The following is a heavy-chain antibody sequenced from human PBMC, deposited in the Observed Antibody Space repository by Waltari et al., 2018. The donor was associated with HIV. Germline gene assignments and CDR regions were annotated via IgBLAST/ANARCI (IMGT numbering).Heavy chain of an antibody. J-gene: IGHJ4*02. D-gene: IGHD3-10*01. V-gene: IGHV1-24*01. CDR1: GYTLTELS. Sequence: QVQLVQSGAEVKKPGASVKVSCKVSGYTLTELSMHWVRQAPGKGLGGWKVPWKGLEWMGGFDPEDGETIYAQKFQGRVTMTEDTSTDTAYMELSSLRSEDTAVYYCATVQGAAFDYWGQGTLVTVSS. CDR2: FDPEDGET. CDR3: ATVQGAAFDY.